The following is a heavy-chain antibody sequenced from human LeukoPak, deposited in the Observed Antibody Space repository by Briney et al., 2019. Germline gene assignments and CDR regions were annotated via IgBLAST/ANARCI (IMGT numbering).Heavy chain of an antibody. J-gene: IGHJ1*01. D-gene: IGHD4-17*01. CDR2: IYSGGST. CDR1: GITVSSNY. Sequence: GGSLRLSCAASGITVSSNYMSWVRQAPGKGLEWVSVIYSGGSTYYADSVKGRFTISRDNSKNTLYLQMNSLRAEDTAVYYCARGSNDYGDEYFQYWGQGTLVTVSS. V-gene: IGHV3-53*01. CDR3: ARGSNDYGDEYFQY.